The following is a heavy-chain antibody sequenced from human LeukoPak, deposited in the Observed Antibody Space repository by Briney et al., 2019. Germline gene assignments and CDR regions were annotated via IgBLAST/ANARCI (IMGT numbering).Heavy chain of an antibody. CDR3: ARAKSGSYARDYYYYMDV. V-gene: IGHV4-4*07. D-gene: IGHD1-26*01. CDR1: GGSISSYY. CDR2: IYTSGST. J-gene: IGHJ6*03. Sequence: SETLSLTCTVSGGSISSYYWSWIRQPAGKGLEWIGRIYTSGSTNYNPSLKSRVTISVDKSKNQFSLKLSSVTAADAAVYYCARAKSGSYARDYYYYMDVWGKGTTVTVSS.